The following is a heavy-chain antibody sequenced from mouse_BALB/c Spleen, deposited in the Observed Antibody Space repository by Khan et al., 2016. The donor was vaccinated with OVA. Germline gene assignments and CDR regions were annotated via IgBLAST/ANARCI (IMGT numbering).Heavy chain of an antibody. CDR1: GYSITSGYG. D-gene: IGHD1-2*01. Sequence: EVQLQESGPGLVKPSQSLSLTCTVTGYSITSGYGWNWIRQFPGNKLEWIGYISYSGSTNYNPSLKIRISITRDTSKNQCFLQLNSVTTEDTATYYCARTARIKYWGQGTTLTVSS. CDR3: ARTARIKY. CDR2: ISYSGST. J-gene: IGHJ2*01. V-gene: IGHV3-2*02.